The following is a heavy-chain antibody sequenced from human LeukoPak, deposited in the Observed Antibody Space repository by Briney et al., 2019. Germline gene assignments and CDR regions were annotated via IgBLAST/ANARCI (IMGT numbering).Heavy chain of an antibody. V-gene: IGHV1-46*01. CDR2: IFPSGGST. D-gene: IGHD3-16*01. CDR1: GYPFTNYL. CDR3: AREGEGETFDY. Sequence: ASVKVSCKASGYPFTNYLMHWVRQAPGQGLEWMGIIFPSGGSTRYAQKFQGRVTMTRDTSTGTVYMELSSLTSEDTAVYYCAREGEGETFDYWGQGTRVTVSS. J-gene: IGHJ4*02.